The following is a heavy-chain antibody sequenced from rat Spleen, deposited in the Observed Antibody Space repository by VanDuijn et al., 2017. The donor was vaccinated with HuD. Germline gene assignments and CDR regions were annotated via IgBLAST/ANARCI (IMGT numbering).Heavy chain of an antibody. V-gene: IGHV5-58*01. CDR3: ARQIIPDY. D-gene: IGHD1-5*01. CDR2: ITYEGSTS. CDR1: GFTFSSYW. Sequence: EVQLVETGGGLVQPGRSLKVSCVASGFTFSSYWMYWIRQAPGKGLEWVSSITYEGSTSYYGDSVKGRFTISRDNAKSTLYLQMNSLRSEDTATYYCARQIIPDYWGQGVMVTVSS. J-gene: IGHJ2*01.